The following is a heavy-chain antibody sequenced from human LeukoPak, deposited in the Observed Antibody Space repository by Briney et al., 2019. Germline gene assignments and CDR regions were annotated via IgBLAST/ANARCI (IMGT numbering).Heavy chain of an antibody. CDR1: GGSISSYY. V-gene: IGHV4-4*07. Sequence: SETLSLTCTVSGGSISSYYWSWIRQPAGKGLEWIGRIYTSGSTNYNPSLKSRVTMSVDTSKNQFSLKLSSVTAADTAVYYCASSTLGYCSSTSCYPDSWFDPWGQGTLVTVSS. CDR3: ASSTLGYCSSTSCYPDSWFDP. CDR2: IYTSGST. D-gene: IGHD2-2*01. J-gene: IGHJ5*02.